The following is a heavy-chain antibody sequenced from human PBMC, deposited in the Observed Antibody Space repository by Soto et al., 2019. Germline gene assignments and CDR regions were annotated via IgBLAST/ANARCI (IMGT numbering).Heavy chain of an antibody. CDR1: GFTFSSYA. V-gene: IGHV3-23*01. CDR3: AKDSDYGDYVGYNWFDP. CDR2: ISGSGGST. J-gene: IGHJ5*02. D-gene: IGHD4-17*01. Sequence: GGSLRLSCAASGFTFSSYAMSWVRQAPGKGLEWVSAISGSGGSTYYADSVKGRFTISRDNSKNTLYLQMNSLRAEDTAVYYCAKDSDYGDYVGYNWFDPWGQGTLVTVSS.